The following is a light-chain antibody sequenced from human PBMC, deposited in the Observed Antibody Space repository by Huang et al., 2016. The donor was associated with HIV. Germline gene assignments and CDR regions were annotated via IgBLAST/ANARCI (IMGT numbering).Light chain of an antibody. V-gene: IGKV3-15*01. CDR1: QSVSNN. Sequence: ERVMTQSPATLSVSPGERATLLCRASQSVSNNLAWYQQKPGQAPRLLIYGASTRVTGIPARFGGSRSGTEFTLTISSLQSEDFAVYYGQQYNNWPPGTFGQGTKVEIK. CDR3: QQYNNWPPGT. J-gene: IGKJ1*01. CDR2: GAS.